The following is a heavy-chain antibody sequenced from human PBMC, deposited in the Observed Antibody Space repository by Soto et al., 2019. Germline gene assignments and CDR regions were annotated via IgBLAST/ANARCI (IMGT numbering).Heavy chain of an antibody. D-gene: IGHD1-26*01. V-gene: IGHV1-3*01. CDR3: GILVGAIRIPR. CDR1: GYTFTSYA. CDR2: INAGNGNT. J-gene: IGHJ3*01. Sequence: QVQLVQSGAEVKKPGASVKVSCKASGYTFTSYAIQWVRQAPGQRLEWMGWINAGNGNTKYSQKFQGRVTITRDTSASTAYMELSSLRSEDTAVYYCGILVGAIRIPRWGQGTMVTVSS.